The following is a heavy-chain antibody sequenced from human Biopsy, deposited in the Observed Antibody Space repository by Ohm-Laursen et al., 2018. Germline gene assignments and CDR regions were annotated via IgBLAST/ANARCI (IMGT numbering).Heavy chain of an antibody. CDR2: NIPILGTG. D-gene: IGHD3-9*01. CDR1: GGTFSNYG. J-gene: IGHJ1*01. Sequence: SVKVSCNASGGTFSNYGVNWVRRAPGQGLEWLGGNIPILGTGNYAQKFQDRVTVAADTSTSTATMELRSLRSDDTAVYYCATKLTGYFHHWGQGTLVIVSS. CDR3: ATKLTGYFHH. V-gene: IGHV1-69*06.